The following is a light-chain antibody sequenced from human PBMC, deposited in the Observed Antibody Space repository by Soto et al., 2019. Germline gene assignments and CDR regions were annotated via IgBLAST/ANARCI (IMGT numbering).Light chain of an antibody. V-gene: IGLV1-40*01. Sequence: QPVLTQPPSVSGAPGQRVTISCTGSRSNIGAGYDIHWYQHFPGIAPKLLIYGFNNRASGVPDRFSGSKSGTSASLAIAGLQAEDEADYYCQSYDSTLSALVFGGGTQLTVL. CDR1: RSNIGAGYD. CDR3: QSYDSTLSALV. CDR2: GFN. J-gene: IGLJ2*01.